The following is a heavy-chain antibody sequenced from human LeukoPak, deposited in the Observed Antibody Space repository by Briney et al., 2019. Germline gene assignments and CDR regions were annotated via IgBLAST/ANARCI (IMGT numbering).Heavy chain of an antibody. D-gene: IGHD2/OR15-2a*01. CDR3: AGHHPRNTVDF. J-gene: IGHJ4*02. CDR1: GGSISSFY. V-gene: IGHV4-59*08. Sequence: SETLSLTCTVSGGSISSFYWSWIRQPPGKGLEWIAYISDIGSINYNPSLKSRVTISLDTSKNQFSLKLSSVTAADTAVYYCAGHHPRNTVDFWGQGTLVTVSS. CDR2: ISDIGSI.